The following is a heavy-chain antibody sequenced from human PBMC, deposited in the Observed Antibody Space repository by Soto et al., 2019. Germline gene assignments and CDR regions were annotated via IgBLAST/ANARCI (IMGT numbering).Heavy chain of an antibody. CDR1: GGTFTNYA. CDR3: ARERSVGYCITTTCPQPFYYYAMDV. Sequence: SVKVSCKASGGTFTNYAFSWVRQAPGQGLEWMGGIIPVFGTPDYAQKFQGRVTITADESTRTASMELSSLRSDDTAVYYCARERSVGYCITTTCPQPFYYYAMDVWGQGTTVTVSS. V-gene: IGHV1-69*13. D-gene: IGHD2-2*01. CDR2: IIPVFGTP. J-gene: IGHJ6*02.